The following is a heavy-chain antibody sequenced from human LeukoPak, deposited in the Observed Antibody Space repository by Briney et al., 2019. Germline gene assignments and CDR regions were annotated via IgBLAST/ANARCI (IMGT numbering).Heavy chain of an antibody. CDR2: ISSSGSTI. CDR1: GFTFSSYE. Sequence: PGGSLRLSCAASGFTFSSYEMNWVRQAPGKGLEWVSYISSSGSTIYYADSVKGRFTISRDNAKNSLYLQMNSLRAEDTAVYYCARSGAGYYNHWDYWGHGTLVTVSS. CDR3: ARSGAGYYNHWDY. J-gene: IGHJ4*01. D-gene: IGHD3-22*01. V-gene: IGHV3-48*03.